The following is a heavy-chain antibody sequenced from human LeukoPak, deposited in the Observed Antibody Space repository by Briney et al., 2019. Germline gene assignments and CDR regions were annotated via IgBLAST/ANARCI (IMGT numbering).Heavy chain of an antibody. J-gene: IGHJ6*02. CDR1: GYTFTSYG. CDR2: ISAYNGNT. CDR3: ARDRPPYYDFWSGYVPRYYYYGMDV. V-gene: IGHV1-18*01. Sequence: ASVKVSYKASGYTFTSYGISWVRQAPGQGLEWMGWISAYNGNTNYAQKLQGRVTMTTDTSTSTAYMELRSLRSDDTAVYYCARDRPPYYDFWSGYVPRYYYYGMDVWGQGTTVTVSS. D-gene: IGHD3-3*01.